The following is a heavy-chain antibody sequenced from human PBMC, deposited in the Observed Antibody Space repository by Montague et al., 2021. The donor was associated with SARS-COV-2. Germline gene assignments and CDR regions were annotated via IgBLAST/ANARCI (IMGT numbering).Heavy chain of an antibody. CDR2: TYTNGTT. V-gene: IGHV4-61*02. Sequence: TLSLTCTVSGGSISSGRYYWSWIRQPAGKGLEWIGRTYTNGTTDHSFSLKSRVTISVDTSQNQFSLKLTSVTAADTAVYYCARAHGGSWSHLDNWGQGSLGTVSS. J-gene: IGHJ4*02. D-gene: IGHD2-15*01. CDR1: GGSISSGRYY. CDR3: ARAHGGSWSHLDN.